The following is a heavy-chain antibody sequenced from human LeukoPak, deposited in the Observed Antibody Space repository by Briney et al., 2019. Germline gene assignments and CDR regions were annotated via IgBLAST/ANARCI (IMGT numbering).Heavy chain of an antibody. D-gene: IGHD2-15*01. J-gene: IGHJ5*02. V-gene: IGHV4-59*08. Sequence: SETLSLTCTVSGGSISSYHWSWIRQPPGKGLEWIGYIYYTGSTNYNPSLKSRVTISVDTSKSQFSLNLSSVTAADTAVYYCARQGRYCSGGSCYFWFDPWGQGTLVTVSS. CDR1: GGSISSYH. CDR2: IYYTGST. CDR3: ARQGRYCSGGSCYFWFDP.